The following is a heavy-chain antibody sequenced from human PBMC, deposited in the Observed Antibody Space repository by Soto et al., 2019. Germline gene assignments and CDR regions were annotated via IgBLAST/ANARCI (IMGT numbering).Heavy chain of an antibody. CDR2: ISTYNGNT. CDR3: ARVGDYYDSTGYPHDFDY. CDR1: GYTFSFYG. Sequence: ASVKVSCKASGYTFSFYGFSWARQAPGQGLEWMGWISTYNGNTNYAQKLQGRVAMTTDTSTSTAYMELRSLRSDDTAVYYCARVGDYYDSTGYPHDFDYWGQGTLGTVSS. V-gene: IGHV1-18*01. D-gene: IGHD3-22*01. J-gene: IGHJ4*02.